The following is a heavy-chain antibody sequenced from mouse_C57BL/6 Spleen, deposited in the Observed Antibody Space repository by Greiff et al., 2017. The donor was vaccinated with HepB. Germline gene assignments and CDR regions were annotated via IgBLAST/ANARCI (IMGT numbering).Heavy chain of an antibody. Sequence: QVQLQQSGAELVMPGASVKLSCKASGYTFTSYWMHWVKQRPGQGLEWIGEIDPSDSYTNYNQKFKGKSTLTVDKSSSTAYMQLSSLTSEDSAVYYCARRRITTVKYFDVWGTGTTVTVSS. D-gene: IGHD1-1*01. CDR2: IDPSDSYT. V-gene: IGHV1-69*01. J-gene: IGHJ1*03. CDR3: ARRRITTVKYFDV. CDR1: GYTFTSYW.